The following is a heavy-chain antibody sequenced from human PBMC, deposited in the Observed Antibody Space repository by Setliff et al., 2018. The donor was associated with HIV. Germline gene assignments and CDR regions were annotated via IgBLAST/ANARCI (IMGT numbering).Heavy chain of an antibody. CDR3: ARAEGDAYNSLPYFDS. J-gene: IGHJ4*02. CDR2: VYSTGSI. D-gene: IGHD1-1*01. V-gene: IGHV4-61*05. CDR1: GGSIINSNYY. Sequence: SETLSLTCTVTGGSIINSNYYWGWIRQPPGKGLEWIGFVYSTGSINYSPSFRGRLTISLDTSENQFSLHLTSVTAADTAVYYCARAEGDAYNSLPYFDSWGPGALVTVSS.